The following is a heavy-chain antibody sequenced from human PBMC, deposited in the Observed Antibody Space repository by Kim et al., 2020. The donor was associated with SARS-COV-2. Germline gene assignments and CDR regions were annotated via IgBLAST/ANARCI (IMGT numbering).Heavy chain of an antibody. Sequence: AAVKGRFTVSRDDSKDSLYLQMNSLKPEDTAVYYCAVLVTRRTEEPKVDHWGQGILVTVSS. V-gene: IGHV3-72*01. J-gene: IGHJ4*02. CDR3: AVLVTRRTEEPKVDH. D-gene: IGHD2-21*02.